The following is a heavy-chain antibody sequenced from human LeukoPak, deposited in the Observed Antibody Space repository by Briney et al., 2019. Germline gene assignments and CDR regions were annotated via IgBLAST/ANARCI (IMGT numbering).Heavy chain of an antibody. V-gene: IGHV5-51*01. CDR3: ARSPRDGYHDAFDF. J-gene: IGHJ3*01. D-gene: IGHD5-24*01. CDR1: GYTFTTYW. Sequence: PGESLKISCKGSGYTFTTYWIAWVRQMPGKGLEWMGIIYPGDFETRYSPSFQGQVTISADKSINSAYLQWGSLKASDTAMYYCARSPRDGYHDAFDFWGQGIMVTVSS. CDR2: IYPGDFET.